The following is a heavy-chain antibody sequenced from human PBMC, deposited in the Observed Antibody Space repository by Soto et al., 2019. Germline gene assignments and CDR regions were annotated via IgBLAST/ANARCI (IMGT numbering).Heavy chain of an antibody. CDR2: ISGSGSST. CDR1: GFTFSSYA. CDR3: ASSSSPYYYYYYGMDV. V-gene: IGHV3-23*01. D-gene: IGHD6-6*01. J-gene: IGHJ6*02. Sequence: GGSLRLSCAASGFTFSSYAMSWVRQAPGKGLEWVSAISGSGSSTYDADSGKARFTISRDNSKNTLDLQMNSLRAEDTAVYYCASSSSPYYYYYYGMDVWGQGTTVTVSS.